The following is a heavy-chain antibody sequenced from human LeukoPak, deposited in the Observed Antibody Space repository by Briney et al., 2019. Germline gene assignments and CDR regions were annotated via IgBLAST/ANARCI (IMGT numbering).Heavy chain of an antibody. D-gene: IGHD3-10*01. CDR2: MNPNSGNT. J-gene: IGHJ3*02. CDR3: ARGRYGSGSYPTRRAFDI. Sequence: ASVKVSCKASGYTFTSYDINWVRQATGQGLEWMGWMNPNSGNTGYAQKFQGRVTMTRNTSISTAYMELSSLRSEDTAVYYCARGRYGSGSYPTRRAFDIWGQGTMVTVSS. V-gene: IGHV1-8*01. CDR1: GYTFTSYD.